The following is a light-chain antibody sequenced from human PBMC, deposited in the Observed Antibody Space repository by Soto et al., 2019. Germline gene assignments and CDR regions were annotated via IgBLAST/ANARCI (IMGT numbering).Light chain of an antibody. CDR1: SSDVGGYNY. CDR2: DVS. CDR3: CSYAGSYTLYV. J-gene: IGLJ1*01. V-gene: IGLV2-11*01. Sequence: QSALTQPRSVSGSPGQSVTISCTGTSSDVGGYNYVSWYQQHPGKAPKLMIYDVSKRPSGVTDRFSGSKSGNTASLTISGLQAEDEADYYCCSYAGSYTLYVFGTGTKLTVL.